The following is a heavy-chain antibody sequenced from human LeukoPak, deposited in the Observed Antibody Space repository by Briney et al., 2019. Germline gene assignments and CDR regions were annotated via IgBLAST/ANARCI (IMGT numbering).Heavy chain of an antibody. CDR3: ARGWPRRSIAVAGSGDLDY. V-gene: IGHV4-34*01. CDR2: INHSGST. Sequence: KPSETLSLTCAVYGGSFSGYCWSWIRQPPGKGLEWIGEINHSGSTNYNPSLKSRVTISVDTSKNQFSLKLSSVTAADTAVYYCARGWPRRSIAVAGSGDLDYWGQGTLVTVSS. J-gene: IGHJ4*02. D-gene: IGHD6-19*01. CDR1: GGSFSGYC.